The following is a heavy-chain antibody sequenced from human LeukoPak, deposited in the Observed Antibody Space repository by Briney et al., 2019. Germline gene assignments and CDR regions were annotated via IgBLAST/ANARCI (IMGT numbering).Heavy chain of an antibody. CDR3: ARGALGAAFDI. CDR2: ISSTSSYI. D-gene: IGHD1-26*01. J-gene: IGHJ3*02. CDR1: GFTVSSSY. Sequence: PGGSLRLSCAASGFTVSSSYMNWVRQAPGKGLEWVSSISSTSSYIYYADSMKGRFTISRDNAKNSLYLQMNSLRAEDTALYYCARGALGAAFDIWGQGTMVTVSS. V-gene: IGHV3-21*06.